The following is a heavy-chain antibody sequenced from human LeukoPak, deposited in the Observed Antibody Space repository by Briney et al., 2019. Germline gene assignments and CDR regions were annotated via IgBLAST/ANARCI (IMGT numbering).Heavy chain of an antibody. Sequence: RASVKVSCKASGYTFTSYDINWVRQATGQGLEWMGWMNPNSGNTGYAQKFQGRVTITRNTSISTAYMELSSLRSEDTAVYYCARVRSIRGQSFDPWGQGTLVTVSS. V-gene: IGHV1-8*03. D-gene: IGHD3-10*01. CDR2: MNPNSGNT. J-gene: IGHJ5*02. CDR1: GYTFTSYD. CDR3: ARVRSIRGQSFDP.